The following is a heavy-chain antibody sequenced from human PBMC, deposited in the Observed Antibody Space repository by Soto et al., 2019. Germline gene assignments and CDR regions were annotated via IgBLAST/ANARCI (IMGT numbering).Heavy chain of an antibody. D-gene: IGHD2-21*02. CDR3: ARHPSDFWFDL. CDR1: GGSTSSSSYQ. Sequence: SETLSLTCTVSGGSTSSSSYQWVWIRQPPGKGLEWIGNVYYNGNTYYKASLKSRVTISVDTSNNQFSLKLKSVTAADTAVYYCARHPSDFWFDLWGQGTLVTVSS. J-gene: IGHJ5*02. V-gene: IGHV4-39*01. CDR2: VYYNGNT.